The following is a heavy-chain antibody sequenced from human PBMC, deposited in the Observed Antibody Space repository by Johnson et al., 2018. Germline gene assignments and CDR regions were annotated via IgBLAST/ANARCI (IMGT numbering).Heavy chain of an antibody. V-gene: IGHV1-46*01. CDR3: ARDSEERWFDP. J-gene: IGHJ5*02. CDR1: GYTFTSYY. Sequence: QVQLVQSGAEVKKPGASVKVSCKASGYTFTSYYMHWVRQAPGQGLEWMGIINPSGGSTSYAQKFQGRVTITADESTSTAYMELSSRRSEDTAVYYCARDSEERWFDPWGQGTLVTVSS. D-gene: IGHD6-25*01. CDR2: INPSGGST.